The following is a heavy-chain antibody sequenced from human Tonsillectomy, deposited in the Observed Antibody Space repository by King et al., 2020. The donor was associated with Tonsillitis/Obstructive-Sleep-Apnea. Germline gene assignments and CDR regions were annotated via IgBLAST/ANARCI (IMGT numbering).Heavy chain of an antibody. Sequence: QLVQSGGEVKKPGASVKVSCKASGYTFTTYGVSWVRQAPGQGLEWMGWISPYNGKTIYTQSLQARVTMTTDTATNTAYMELRSLRSDDTAVYYCAREGRVEYYANRGYHYGGIDYWGHGTLVTVSS. J-gene: IGHJ4*01. CDR3: AREGRVEYYANRGYHYGGIDY. V-gene: IGHV1-18*01. CDR2: ISPYNGKT. D-gene: IGHD2/OR15-2a*01. CDR1: GYTFTTYG.